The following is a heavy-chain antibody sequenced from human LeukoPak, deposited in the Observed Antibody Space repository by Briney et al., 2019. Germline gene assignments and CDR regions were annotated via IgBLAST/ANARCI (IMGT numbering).Heavy chain of an antibody. CDR2: ISGSGGST. V-gene: IGHV3-23*01. CDR3: AKGQYGSGSYYMRPFDY. CDR1: GFTFSSYA. J-gene: IGHJ4*02. Sequence: GGSLRLSCAASGFTFSSYAMSWVRQAPGKGLEWVSAISGSGGSTYYADSVKGRFTISRDNSKNTLYLQMNSLRAEDTAVYYCAKGQYGSGSYYMRPFDYWGQGTLVTVSS. D-gene: IGHD3-10*01.